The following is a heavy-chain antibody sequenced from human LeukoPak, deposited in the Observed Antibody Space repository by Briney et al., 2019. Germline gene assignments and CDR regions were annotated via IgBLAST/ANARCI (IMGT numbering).Heavy chain of an antibody. CDR1: GGSISSSSYY. D-gene: IGHD5-18*01. CDR2: IYYSGST. J-gene: IGHJ4*02. V-gene: IGHV4-39*01. Sequence: SETLSLTCTVSGGSISSSSYYLGWIRQPPGKGLEWIGSIYYSGSTYYNPSLKSRVTISVDTSKNQFSLKLSSVTAADTAVYYCARLTWIQPDYWGQGTLVTVSS. CDR3: ARLTWIQPDY.